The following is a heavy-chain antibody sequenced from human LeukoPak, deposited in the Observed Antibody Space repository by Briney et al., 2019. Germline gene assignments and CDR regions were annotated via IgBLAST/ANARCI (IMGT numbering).Heavy chain of an antibody. CDR1: GFTFSSYA. CDR3: ARAIVVPAAILYYFDY. D-gene: IGHD2-2*01. V-gene: IGHV3-23*01. Sequence: GGSLRLSCAASGFTFSSYAMSWVRQAPGKGLEWVSAISGSGGSTYYADSVKGRFTISRDDAKNSLYLQMNSLRAEDTAVYYCARAIVVPAAILYYFDYWGQGTLVTVSS. CDR2: ISGSGGST. J-gene: IGHJ4*02.